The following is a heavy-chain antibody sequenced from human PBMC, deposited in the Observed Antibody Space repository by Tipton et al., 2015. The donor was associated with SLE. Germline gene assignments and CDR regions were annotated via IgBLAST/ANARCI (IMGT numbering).Heavy chain of an antibody. Sequence: TLSLTCTVSGGSISSGGYYWSWIRQPPGKGLEWIGYIYYSGSTNYNPSLKSRVTISVDTSKNQFSLKLSSVTAADTAVYYCASGYLYSCDYWGQGPLATVPP. D-gene: IGHD6-13*01. CDR1: GGSISSGGYY. J-gene: IGHJ4*02. CDR3: ASGYLYSCDY. CDR2: IYYSGST. V-gene: IGHV4-61*08.